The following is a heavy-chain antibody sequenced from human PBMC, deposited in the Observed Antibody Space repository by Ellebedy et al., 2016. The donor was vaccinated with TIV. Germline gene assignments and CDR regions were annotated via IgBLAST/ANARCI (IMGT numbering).Heavy chain of an antibody. J-gene: IGHJ6*02. CDR3: ARLAYSSSSRDYYYGMDV. CDR1: GVSITSHY. Sequence: SETLSLTXTVSGVSITSHYWGWIRQPPGKGLEWIGSIYYSGRTYCNPSLKSRVIISVDTSKNQFSLRLSSVTAADTAVYYCARLAYSSSSRDYYYGMDVWGQGTTVTVSS. V-gene: IGHV4-39*01. D-gene: IGHD6-6*01. CDR2: IYYSGRT.